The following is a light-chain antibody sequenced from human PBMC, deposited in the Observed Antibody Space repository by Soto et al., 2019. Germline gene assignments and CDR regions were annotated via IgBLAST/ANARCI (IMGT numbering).Light chain of an antibody. CDR3: LSKTSSISYV. J-gene: IGLJ1*01. V-gene: IGLV2-14*01. CDR1: TSDVGGYNY. Sequence: QSALTQPASVSGSPGQSITISCTGTTSDVGGYNYVSWYQQHPGKVPKLLIHEVSNRHSGVSNRFSGSKSGNTASLTISELQPEDEADYYCLSKTSSISYVFGTGTKVTVL. CDR2: EVS.